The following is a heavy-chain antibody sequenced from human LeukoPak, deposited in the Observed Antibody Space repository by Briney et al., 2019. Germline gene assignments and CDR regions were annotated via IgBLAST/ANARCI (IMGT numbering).Heavy chain of an antibody. CDR1: GYTFTGYY. CDR3: ARVNRGSMVDAFDI. D-gene: IGHD3-10*01. Sequence: SVKVSCKASGYTFTGYYMHWVRQAPGQGLEWMGWINPNSGGTNYAQKFQGRVTMTRDTSISTAYMELSRLRSDDTAVYYCARVNRGSMVDAFDIWGQGTMVTVSS. CDR2: INPNSGGT. J-gene: IGHJ3*02. V-gene: IGHV1-2*02.